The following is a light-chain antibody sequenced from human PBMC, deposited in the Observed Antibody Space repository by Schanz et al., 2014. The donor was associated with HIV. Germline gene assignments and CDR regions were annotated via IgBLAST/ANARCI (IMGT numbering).Light chain of an antibody. CDR1: SSNIGAGYD. Sequence: SALTQPPSMSGAPGQRVTISCTGSSSNIGAGYDVHWYQHLPGTAPKLLISGNNNRPSGVPDRFSGSKSGTSASLAITGLQAEDEADYYCQSYDTTLSAILFGGGTKLTVL. V-gene: IGLV1-40*01. CDR3: QSYDTTLSAIL. CDR2: GNN. J-gene: IGLJ2*01.